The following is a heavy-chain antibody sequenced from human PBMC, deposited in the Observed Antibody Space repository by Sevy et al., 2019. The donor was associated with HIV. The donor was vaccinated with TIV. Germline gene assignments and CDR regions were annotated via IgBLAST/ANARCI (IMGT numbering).Heavy chain of an antibody. Sequence: ASVKVSCKASGGTFSSYAISWVRQAPGQGLEWMGGIIPFFGTANYAQKFQGRVTITADESTSNDYMELSSLRSEDTAVYYCGGGARGYSGYDSYYFDYWGQGTLVTVSS. CDR2: IIPFFGTA. V-gene: IGHV1-69*13. CDR1: GGTFSSYA. D-gene: IGHD5-12*01. J-gene: IGHJ4*02. CDR3: GGGARGYSGYDSYYFDY.